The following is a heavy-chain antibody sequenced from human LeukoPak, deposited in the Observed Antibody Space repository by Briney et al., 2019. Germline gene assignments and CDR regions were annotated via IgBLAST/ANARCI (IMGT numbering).Heavy chain of an antibody. CDR1: GFTFSSYW. Sequence: GSLRLSCAASGFTFSSYWMSWVRQAPGKGLEWVANIKQDGSEKYYVDSVKGRFTISRDNAKKSLYLQMNSLRAEDTAVYYCARDRNTDFWSGYYTNYFDYWGQGTLVTVSS. D-gene: IGHD3-3*01. V-gene: IGHV3-7*01. CDR3: ARDRNTDFWSGYYTNYFDY. J-gene: IGHJ4*02. CDR2: IKQDGSEK.